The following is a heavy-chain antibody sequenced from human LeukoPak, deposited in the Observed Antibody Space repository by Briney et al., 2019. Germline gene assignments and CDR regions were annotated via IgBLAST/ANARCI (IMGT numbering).Heavy chain of an antibody. CDR2: IYSSGNT. CDR3: ARASRRTTVVTQTLYYYYMDV. V-gene: IGHV4-4*07. CDR1: GGSISNYF. D-gene: IGHD4-23*01. J-gene: IGHJ6*03. Sequence: PSETLSLTCTVSGGSISNYFWSWIRQPAGKGLEWLGRIYSSGNTNYNPSLKSRVTMSVDTSKNQFSLKLSSVTAADTAVYYCARASRRTTVVTQTLYYYYMDVWGKGTTVTISS.